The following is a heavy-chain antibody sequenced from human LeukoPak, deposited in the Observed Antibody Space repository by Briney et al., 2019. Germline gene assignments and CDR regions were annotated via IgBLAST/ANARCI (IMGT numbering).Heavy chain of an antibody. CDR1: GFTFSSYW. D-gene: IGHD3-9*01. Sequence: GGSLRLSCAASGFTFSSYWMSWVRQAPGKGLEWVANIKQDGSEKYYVDSVKGRFTISRDNAKNSLYLQMNSLRAEDTAVYYCARDRYFDWLFDAFDIWGQGTMVTVSS. V-gene: IGHV3-7*01. CDR3: ARDRYFDWLFDAFDI. J-gene: IGHJ3*02. CDR2: IKQDGSEK.